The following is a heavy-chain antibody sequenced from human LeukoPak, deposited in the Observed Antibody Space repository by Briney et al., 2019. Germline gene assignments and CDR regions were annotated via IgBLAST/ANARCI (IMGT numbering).Heavy chain of an antibody. CDR2: IYYRGNS. D-gene: IGHD3-10*01. CDR1: GGSISSSTYY. J-gene: IGHJ5*02. V-gene: IGHV4-39*07. CDR3: ARGPYYYGSETLRQGNWFDP. Sequence: KPSETLSLTCTVSGGSISSSTYYWGWIRQPPGKGLEWIGSIYYRGNSYYNPSLKSRVTISVDTSKNHFSLKLRSVTAADTAVYYCARGPYYYGSETLRQGNWFDPWGQGTLVTVSS.